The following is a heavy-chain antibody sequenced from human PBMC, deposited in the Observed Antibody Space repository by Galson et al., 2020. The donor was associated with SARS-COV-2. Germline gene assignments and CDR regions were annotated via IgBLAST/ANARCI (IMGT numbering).Heavy chain of an antibody. CDR3: ARSIWGSYRSPFDY. CDR1: GFTFSSYA. J-gene: IGHJ4*02. CDR2: ISYDGSNK. D-gene: IGHD3-16*02. Sequence: GESLKISCAASGFTFSSYAMHWVRQAPGKGLEWVAVISYDGSNKYYADSVKGRFTISRDNSKNTLYLQMNSLRAEDTAVYYCARSIWGSYRSPFDYWGQGTLGTVSS. V-gene: IGHV3-30-3*01.